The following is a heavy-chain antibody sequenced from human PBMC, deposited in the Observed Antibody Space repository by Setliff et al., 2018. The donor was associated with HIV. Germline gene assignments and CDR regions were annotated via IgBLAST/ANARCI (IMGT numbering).Heavy chain of an antibody. CDR3: ARGRRVVPAAESNWFDP. V-gene: IGHV1-69*13. CDR2: IIPIFGTA. J-gene: IGHJ5*02. Sequence: SVKVSCKASGGTFSSYAISWVRQAPGQGLEWMGGIIPIFGTANYAQKFQGRVTITADESTGTAYMDLTNLRPEDTAVYYCARGRRVVPAAESNWFDPWGQGTLVTVSS. CDR1: GGTFSSYA. D-gene: IGHD2-2*01.